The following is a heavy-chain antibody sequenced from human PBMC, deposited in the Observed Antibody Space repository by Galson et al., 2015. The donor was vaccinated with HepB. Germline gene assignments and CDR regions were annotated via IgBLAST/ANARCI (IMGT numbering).Heavy chain of an antibody. V-gene: IGHV3-11*06. CDR2: ISSSSSYT. CDR3: ARENTLYDSSGYYSFYFDY. J-gene: IGHJ4*02. Sequence: SLRLSCAASGFTFSDYYMSWIRQAPGKGLEWVSYISSSSSYTNYADSVKGRFTISRDNAKNSLYLQMNSLRAEDTAVYYCARENTLYDSSGYYSFYFDYWGQGTLVTVSS. CDR1: GFTFSDYY. D-gene: IGHD3-22*01.